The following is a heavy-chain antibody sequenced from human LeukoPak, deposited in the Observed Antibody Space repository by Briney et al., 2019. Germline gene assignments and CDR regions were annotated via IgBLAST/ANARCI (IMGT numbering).Heavy chain of an antibody. CDR3: ARARVTIFGVVTPYFDY. D-gene: IGHD3-3*01. CDR2: IYYSGST. V-gene: IGHV4-30-4*01. CDR1: GGSISSGDYY. J-gene: IGHJ4*02. Sequence: SETLSLTCTVSGGSISSGDYYWSWIRQPPGKGLEWIGYIYYSGSTYYNPSLKSRVTISLDTSKNHVSLKLSSVTAADTAVYYCARARVTIFGVVTPYFDYWGQGTLVTVSS.